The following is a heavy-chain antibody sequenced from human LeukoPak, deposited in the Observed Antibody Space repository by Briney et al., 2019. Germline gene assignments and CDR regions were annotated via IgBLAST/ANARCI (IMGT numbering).Heavy chain of an antibody. D-gene: IGHD5-12*01. CDR2: IKSKTDGGTT. V-gene: IGHV3-15*01. CDR3: IAWRWFDP. J-gene: IGHJ5*02. Sequence: PGGSLRLSCAASGFTFPNTWMSWVRQAPGKGLEWVGRIKSKTDGGTTDYAAPGKGRFTISRDDSKNTLYLQMNSLKTEDTAVYYCIAWRWFDPWGQGTLVTVSS. CDR1: GFTFPNTW.